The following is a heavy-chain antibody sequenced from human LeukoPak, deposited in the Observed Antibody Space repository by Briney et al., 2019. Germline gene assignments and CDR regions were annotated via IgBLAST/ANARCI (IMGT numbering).Heavy chain of an antibody. D-gene: IGHD4-17*01. CDR3: ARAVFDDYGDPHFDC. V-gene: IGHV3-74*01. CDR1: GFTFSSYW. Sequence: GGSLRLSCAASGFTFSSYWMHWVRQAPGKGLVWVSRINSDGSSTSYADSVKGRFTISRDNAKNTLYLQMNSLRAEDTAVYYCARAVFDDYGDPHFDCWGQGTLVTVSS. J-gene: IGHJ4*02. CDR2: INSDGSST.